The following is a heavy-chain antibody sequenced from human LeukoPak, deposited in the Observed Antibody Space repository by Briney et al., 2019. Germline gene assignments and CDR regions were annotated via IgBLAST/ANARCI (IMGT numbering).Heavy chain of an antibody. Sequence: SETLSLTCTVSGGSISSYYWSWIRQPPGKGLEWIGYIYYSGSTNYNPSLKSRVTISVDTSKNQFSLKLSSVTAADTAVYYCARSSGYDLLFDYWGQGTLVTVSS. CDR3: ARSSGYDLLFDY. CDR1: GGSISSYY. CDR2: IYYSGST. J-gene: IGHJ4*02. V-gene: IGHV4-59*01. D-gene: IGHD5-12*01.